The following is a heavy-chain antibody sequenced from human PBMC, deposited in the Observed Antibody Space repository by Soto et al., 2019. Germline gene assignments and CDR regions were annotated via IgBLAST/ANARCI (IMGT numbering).Heavy chain of an antibody. CDR3: AKCSAYDSRSYYYFDMDV. D-gene: IGHD5-12*01. V-gene: IGHV3-23*01. CDR1: GLVFINHA. CDR2: INGGDDTT. Sequence: EVQLLESGGGSVQPGGSLRLSCVGSGLVFINHAMTWVRQAPGKGLEWVSSINGGDDTTYFADSVRGRFTISRDDSKNTLYLQMNSLRVEDTAVYYCAKCSAYDSRSYYYFDMDVWGQGTTVTVSS. J-gene: IGHJ6*02.